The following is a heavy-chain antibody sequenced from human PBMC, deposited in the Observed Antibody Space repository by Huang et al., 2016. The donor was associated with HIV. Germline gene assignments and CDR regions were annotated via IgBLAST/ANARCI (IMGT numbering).Heavy chain of an antibody. CDR1: EYTLTELS. V-gene: IGHV1-24*01. J-gene: IGHJ4*02. D-gene: IGHD3-9*01. CDR3: ATGFDVFFDF. Sequence: QVQLVQSRAEVKKPGASVKVSCKVSEYTLTELSIHWVRQPPGKGLEGMGGFDPEIGETSDAQKFQGRATMTEDTSTETAFMELSGLRPEDTAVYYCATGFDVFFDFWGQGTLVTVSS. CDR2: FDPEIGET.